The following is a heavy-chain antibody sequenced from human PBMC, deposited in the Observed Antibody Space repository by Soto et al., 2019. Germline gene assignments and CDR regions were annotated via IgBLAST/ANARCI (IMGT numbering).Heavy chain of an antibody. Sequence: SETLSLTCTVSGGSISSYYWSWIRQPPGKGLEYIGFIYYSGTTNYSPSLKSRVTISLDTSKNQFSLKLSSLTAADTAVYYCARGLLRGLQSSNWFDPWGQGTLVTVS. CDR2: IYYSGTT. CDR3: ARGLLRGLQSSNWFDP. V-gene: IGHV4-59*01. J-gene: IGHJ5*02. D-gene: IGHD2-2*01. CDR1: GGSISSYY.